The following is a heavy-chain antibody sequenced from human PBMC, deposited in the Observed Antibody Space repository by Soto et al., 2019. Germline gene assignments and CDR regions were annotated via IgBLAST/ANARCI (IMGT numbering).Heavy chain of an antibody. J-gene: IGHJ4*02. CDR2: INAGYGNT. CDR1: GYTFSSYA. CDR3: ARDTGDGTFDF. Sequence: QVHLVQSGAEVRKPGASVKVSCKASGYTFSSYAMHWVRQAPGQRLEWMGWINAGYGNTKSSQKFQDGVTISRNTSATTAYLELTSLRPEDTPGYSCARDTGDGTFDFWGQGPLVTVSS. D-gene: IGHD1-1*01. V-gene: IGHV1-3*01.